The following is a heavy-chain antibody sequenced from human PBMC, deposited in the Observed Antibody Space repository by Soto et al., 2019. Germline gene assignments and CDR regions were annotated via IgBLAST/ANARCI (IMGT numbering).Heavy chain of an antibody. V-gene: IGHV4-39*01. Sequence: SETLSLTCTVSGGSISSSSYYWGWIRQPPGKGLEWIGSIYYSGSTYYNPSLKSRVTISVDTSKNQFSLKLSSVTAADTAVYYCARLPYCSGGSCYMGDYYYYYMDVWGKGTTVTVSS. J-gene: IGHJ6*03. CDR1: GGSISSSSYY. CDR2: IYYSGST. CDR3: ARLPYCSGGSCYMGDYYYYYMDV. D-gene: IGHD2-15*01.